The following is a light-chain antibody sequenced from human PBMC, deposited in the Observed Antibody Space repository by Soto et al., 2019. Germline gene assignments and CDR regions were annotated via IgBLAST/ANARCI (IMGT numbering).Light chain of an antibody. V-gene: IGKV1-27*01. CDR1: QGISNY. CDR3: KTYNSAPLT. J-gene: IGKJ4*01. Sequence: DIQMTQSPSSLSASVGDRVTITCRASQGISNYLAWYQQKPGKVHKLLIYAASTLQSGVQSRFSGSGSGTDFTLTISRLQPGDVATYYCKTYNSAPLTFGGGTKVDIK. CDR2: AAS.